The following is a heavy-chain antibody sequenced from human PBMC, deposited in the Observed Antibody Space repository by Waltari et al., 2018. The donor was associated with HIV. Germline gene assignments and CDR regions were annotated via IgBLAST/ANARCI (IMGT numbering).Heavy chain of an antibody. CDR1: GGSIRGYY. CDR3: AKESWAHSSGWQFDY. J-gene: IGHJ4*02. D-gene: IGHD6-19*01. V-gene: IGHV4-59*01. Sequence: QVHLQESGPGLVKASETLSLTCSVSGGSIRGYYWSWIRQPPGKGLDWIGYIYYTGSTNYNPSLKSRITMSLSPSKTQFSLKVNSVTSADTGVYYCAKESWAHSSGWQFDYWGPGILVTVSS. CDR2: IYYTGST.